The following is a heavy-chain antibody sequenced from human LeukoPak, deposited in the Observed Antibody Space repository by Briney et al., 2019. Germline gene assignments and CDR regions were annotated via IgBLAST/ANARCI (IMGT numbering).Heavy chain of an antibody. CDR3: AGAGGGWYSDY. CDR1: GFTFSSYW. Sequence: GGSLRLSCAASGFTFSSYWMSWVRQAPGKGLEWVANIKQDGSEKYYVDSVKGRFTISRDNAKNSLYLQMNSLRPEDTAVYFCAGAGGGWYSDYWGQGTLVTVSS. CDR2: IKQDGSEK. V-gene: IGHV3-7*05. J-gene: IGHJ4*02. D-gene: IGHD2-15*01.